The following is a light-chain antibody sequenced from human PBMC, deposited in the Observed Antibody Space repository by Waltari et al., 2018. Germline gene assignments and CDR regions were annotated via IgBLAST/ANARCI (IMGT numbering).Light chain of an antibody. Sequence: QAVLTQPSSLSASPGASASLTCTLRRGVNVANHRIYWYQQKPGSPPQYLLRYKSDSDKRPGAEVPSRFSGSKDASANAGILLISGLQSEDEADYYCMIWRAGASEFGGGTKLTVL. CDR3: MIWRAGASE. CDR1: RGVNVANHR. J-gene: IGLJ2*01. V-gene: IGLV5-45*03. CDR2: YKSDSDK.